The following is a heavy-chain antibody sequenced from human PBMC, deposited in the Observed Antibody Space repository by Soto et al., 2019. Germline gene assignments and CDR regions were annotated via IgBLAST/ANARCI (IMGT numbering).Heavy chain of an antibody. D-gene: IGHD3-10*01. Sequence: EVQLLESGGGLVRPGGSLRLSCAVSGFMFSSYAMTWVRQAPGKGLEWVSSISGSGGSTYYSDSVRGRFTISRDNSKNSLFLQMNSLRAEDTAVYYCGRAIGRGIIRDWGQGTLVTVSS. CDR1: GFMFSSYA. CDR2: ISGSGGST. J-gene: IGHJ4*02. CDR3: GRAIGRGIIRD. V-gene: IGHV3-23*01.